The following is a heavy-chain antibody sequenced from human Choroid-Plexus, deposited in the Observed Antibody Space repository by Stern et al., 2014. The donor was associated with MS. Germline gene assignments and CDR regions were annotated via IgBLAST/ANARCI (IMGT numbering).Heavy chain of an antibody. J-gene: IGHJ5*02. CDR2: VSYDGSNK. CDR3: AKDRQYLTYFFDH. Sequence: VQLEESGGGVVQPGRPLRLSCVVSGFTFGSCAMHWVRQAPGKGLEWVAGVSYDGSNKDYADSVKGRFTISRDNSQNTLYMQMSSLRPEDTAVYYCAKDRQYLTYFFDHWGQGSLVTVSS. V-gene: IGHV3-30*18. CDR1: GFTFGSCA. D-gene: IGHD2/OR15-2a*01.